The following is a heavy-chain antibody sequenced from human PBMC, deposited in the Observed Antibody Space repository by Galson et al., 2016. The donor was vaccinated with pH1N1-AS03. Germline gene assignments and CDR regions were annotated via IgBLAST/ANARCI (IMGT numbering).Heavy chain of an antibody. D-gene: IGHD1-26*01. CDR1: GFTLRNYW. V-gene: IGHV3-74*01. CDR3: VRPSSGSFRY. CDR2: INTDETKT. J-gene: IGHJ4*02. Sequence: LRLSCAASGFTLRNYWMHWVRQAPGGGLVWVSRINTDETKTYYADSVEGRFAISRDIAKNSLYLQMSALRPEDTAVYYCVRPSSGSFRYWGPGTLVTVSS.